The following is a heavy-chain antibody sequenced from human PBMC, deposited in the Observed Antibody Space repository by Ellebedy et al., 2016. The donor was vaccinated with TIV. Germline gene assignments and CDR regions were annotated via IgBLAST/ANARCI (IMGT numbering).Heavy chain of an antibody. CDR3: VRGLGSGWYLVDY. CDR1: GFTFSDYY. Sequence: GGSLRLSXTASGFTFSDYYMSWIRQAPGKGLEWVSYISTSSHFITYADSVKGRFTISRDNAKNSLYLQMNSLRAEDTAVYYCVRGLGSGWYLVDYWGHGTLVTVSS. V-gene: IGHV3-11*05. CDR2: ISTSSHFI. J-gene: IGHJ4*01. D-gene: IGHD6-19*01.